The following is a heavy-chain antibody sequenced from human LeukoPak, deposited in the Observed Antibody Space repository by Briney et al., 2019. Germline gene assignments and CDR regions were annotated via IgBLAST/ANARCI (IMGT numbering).Heavy chain of an antibody. J-gene: IGHJ4*02. CDR3: AKDLAVPVSGIDY. D-gene: IGHD6-19*01. CDR2: ISWNSVTI. V-gene: IGHV3-9*01. Sequence: SSISWNSVTIDYADSVKGRFTISRDNAKNSLYLQMNSLRAEDTALYYCAKDLAVPVSGIDYWGQGTLVAVSS.